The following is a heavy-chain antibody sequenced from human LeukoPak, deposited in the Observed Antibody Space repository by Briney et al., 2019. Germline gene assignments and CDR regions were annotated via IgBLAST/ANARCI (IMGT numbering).Heavy chain of an antibody. J-gene: IGHJ4*02. V-gene: IGHV3-48*03. D-gene: IGHD4-11*01. CDR3: AKDLSSNYVSSWAFDY. CDR1: GFTFSSYE. CDR2: ISSSGSTI. Sequence: GGSLRLSCAASGFTFSSYEMNWVRQAPGKGLEWVSYISSSGSTIYYADSVKGRFTISRDNAKNSLYLQMNSLRAEDMALYYCAKDLSSNYVSSWAFDYWGQGTLVTVSS.